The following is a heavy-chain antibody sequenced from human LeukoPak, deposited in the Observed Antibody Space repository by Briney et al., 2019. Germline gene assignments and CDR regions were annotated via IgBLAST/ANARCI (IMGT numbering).Heavy chain of an antibody. CDR2: ISSSSSYK. Sequence: GGSLRLSCAVSGLTFSDYRMIWVRQAPGKGLEWVSAISSSSSYKFNADSVKGRFTISRDNARNLLYLQMNSLRAEDTAVYYCVRDNRDAFDIWGQGTMVTVSS. CDR1: GLTFSDYR. CDR3: VRDNRDAFDI. J-gene: IGHJ3*02. V-gene: IGHV3-21*01.